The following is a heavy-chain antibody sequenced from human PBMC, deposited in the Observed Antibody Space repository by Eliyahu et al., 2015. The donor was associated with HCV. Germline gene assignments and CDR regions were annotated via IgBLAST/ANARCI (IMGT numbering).Heavy chain of an antibody. J-gene: IGHJ6*03. CDR1: XFTFXXAW. CDR3: TTGAPGGFDYYLDV. V-gene: IGHV3-15*01. CDR2: IKSKTDGGTT. Sequence: EVQLVESGGGLVKPGGXLRLSCAASXFTFXXAWMGWVRQAXGKGXEGIGRIKSKTDGGTTDYAAPVKGRFTISRDDSKSTLYLQMNSLKTEDTAVYYCTTGAPGGFDYYLDVWGQGTTVTVSS. D-gene: IGHD3-10*01.